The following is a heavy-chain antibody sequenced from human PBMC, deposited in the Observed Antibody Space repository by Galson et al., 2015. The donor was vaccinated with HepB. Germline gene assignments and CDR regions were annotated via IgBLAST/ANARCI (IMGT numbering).Heavy chain of an antibody. D-gene: IGHD2-2*01. CDR1: GFTFSSYA. J-gene: IGHJ4*02. CDR3: ARSPNEVIVVVPAAPDY. Sequence: SLRLSCAASGFTFSSYAMHWVRQAPGKGLEWVAVISYDGSNKYYADSVKDRFTISRDNSKNTLYLQMNSLRAEDTAVYYCARSPNEVIVVVPAAPDYWGQGTLVTVSA. CDR2: ISYDGSNK. V-gene: IGHV3-30-3*01.